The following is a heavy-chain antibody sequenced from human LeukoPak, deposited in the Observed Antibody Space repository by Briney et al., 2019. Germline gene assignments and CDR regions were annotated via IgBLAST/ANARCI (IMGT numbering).Heavy chain of an antibody. CDR1: GYTFTSYY. Sequence: ASVKVSCKASGYTFTSYYMHWVRQAPGQGLEWMGIINPSGGSTSYAQMFQGRVTMTRDTSTSTVYMELSSLRSEDTAVYYCARDVYERYYDFWSGYYTGLIGSNYFDYWGQGTLVTVSS. V-gene: IGHV1-46*01. D-gene: IGHD3-3*01. J-gene: IGHJ4*02. CDR3: ARDVYERYYDFWSGYYTGLIGSNYFDY. CDR2: INPSGGST.